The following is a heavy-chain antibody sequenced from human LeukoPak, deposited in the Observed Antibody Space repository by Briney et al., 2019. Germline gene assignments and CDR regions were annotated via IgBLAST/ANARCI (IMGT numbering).Heavy chain of an antibody. CDR2: IYYSGST. Sequence: PSETLSLTCTVSGGSISSGSYYWSWIRQPPGKGLEWIGYIYYSGSTNYNPSLKSRVTISVDTSKNQFSLKLSSVTAADTAVYYCARLVGYCSGGSCDVNFDYWGQGTLVTVSS. V-gene: IGHV4-61*01. CDR1: GGSISSGSYY. D-gene: IGHD2-15*01. J-gene: IGHJ4*02. CDR3: ARLVGYCSGGSCDVNFDY.